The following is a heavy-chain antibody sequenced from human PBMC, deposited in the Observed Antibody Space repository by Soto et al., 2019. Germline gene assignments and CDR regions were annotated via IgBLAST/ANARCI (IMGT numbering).Heavy chain of an antibody. CDR2: IYYSGST. J-gene: IGHJ6*02. CDR3: ARTNWDYYYSGMDV. Sequence: PSETLSLTCTVSGGSISSYYWSWIRQPPGKGLEWIGYIYYSGSTNYNPSLKSRVTISVDTSKNQFSLKLSSVTAADTAVYYCARTNWDYYYSGMDVWGQGTTVTVSS. V-gene: IGHV4-59*01. D-gene: IGHD7-27*01. CDR1: GGSISSYY.